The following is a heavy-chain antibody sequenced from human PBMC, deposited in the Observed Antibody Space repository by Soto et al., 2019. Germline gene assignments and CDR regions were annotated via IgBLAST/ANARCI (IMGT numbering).Heavy chain of an antibody. CDR3: ASGLLDYYDRSGSYSIPGY. Sequence: QVQLVQSGAEVKKPGSSVKFSCKASGGTFSSYAISWVRQAPGQGLEWMGGIIPIFGTANYAQKFQGRVTITADEATSTAYMELSSLSSEDTAVYYCASGLLDYYDRSGSYSIPGYWGQGTLVTVSS. J-gene: IGHJ4*02. CDR1: GGTFSSYA. CDR2: IIPIFGTA. D-gene: IGHD3-22*01. V-gene: IGHV1-69*01.